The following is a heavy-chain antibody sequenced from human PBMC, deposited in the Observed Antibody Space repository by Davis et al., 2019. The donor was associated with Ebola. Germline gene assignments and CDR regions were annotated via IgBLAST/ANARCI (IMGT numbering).Heavy chain of an antibody. V-gene: IGHV3-48*02. Sequence: GESLKISCAASGFTFSSYSMNWVRQAPGKGLEWVSYISSSSSTIYYADSVKGRFTISRDNAKNSLYLQMNSLRDEDTAVYYCAREKAIFGVVSTFDPWGQGTLVTVSS. J-gene: IGHJ5*02. CDR3: AREKAIFGVVSTFDP. CDR2: ISSSSSTI. CDR1: GFTFSSYS. D-gene: IGHD3-3*01.